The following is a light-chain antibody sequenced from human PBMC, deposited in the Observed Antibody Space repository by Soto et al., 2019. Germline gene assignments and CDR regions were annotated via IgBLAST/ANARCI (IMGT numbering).Light chain of an antibody. CDR2: GAS. Sequence: EIVLRQSPGTLSLSPGERATLSCRASQSVTSSYLAWYQQKLGQAPRLLIYGASSRATGIPDRFSGSGSGTDFTLTISSLEPEDFAVYYCQQRSNWPLLTFGQGTKVDIK. V-gene: IGKV3D-20*02. J-gene: IGKJ4*01. CDR1: QSVTSSY. CDR3: QQRSNWPLLT.